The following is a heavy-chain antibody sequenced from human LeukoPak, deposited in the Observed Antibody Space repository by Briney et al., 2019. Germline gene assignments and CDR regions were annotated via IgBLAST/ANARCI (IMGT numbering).Heavy chain of an antibody. J-gene: IGHJ4*02. CDR2: IYDSGST. CDR3: AREGYYGSGNLDY. V-gene: IGHV4-59*01. CDR1: GGSISSYY. Sequence: SETLSLTCTVSGGSISSYYWSWIRQPPGKGLEWIGHIYDSGSTNYNPSLKSRVTMSLDTSKSQFSPKLSSVTAADTAVYYCAREGYYGSGNLDYWGQGTLVTVSS. D-gene: IGHD3-10*01.